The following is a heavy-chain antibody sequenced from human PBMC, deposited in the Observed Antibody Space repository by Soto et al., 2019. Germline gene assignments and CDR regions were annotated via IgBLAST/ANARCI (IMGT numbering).Heavy chain of an antibody. CDR1: GFTFSSYD. Sequence: PGGSLRLSCAASGFTFSSYDMHWVRQATGKGLEWVSAIGTAGDTYYPGSVKGRFTISRENAKNSLYLQMNSLRAGDTAVYYCARANWGSGSGMDVWGQGTTVTVSS. CDR3: ARANWGSGSGMDV. CDR2: IGTAGDT. D-gene: IGHD7-27*01. J-gene: IGHJ6*02. V-gene: IGHV3-13*04.